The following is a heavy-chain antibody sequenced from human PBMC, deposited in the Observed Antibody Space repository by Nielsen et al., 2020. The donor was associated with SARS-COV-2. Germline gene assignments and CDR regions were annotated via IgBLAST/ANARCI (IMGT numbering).Heavy chain of an antibody. CDR3: ARDSSGTFRRVEY. CDR2: INPTNGGT. Sequence: ASVKVSCKASGYTFTNNYMHWVRQAPGQGLEWMGLINPTNGGTTYAQKFLGTVTMTRDTSTSTVFMELSSLRSDDTAVYYCARDSSGTFRRVEYWGQGTLVTVSS. D-gene: IGHD3-22*01. CDR1: GYTFTNNY. V-gene: IGHV1-46*01. J-gene: IGHJ4*01.